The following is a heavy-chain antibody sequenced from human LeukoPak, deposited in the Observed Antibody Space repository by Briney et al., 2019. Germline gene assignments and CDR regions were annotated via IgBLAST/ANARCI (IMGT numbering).Heavy chain of an antibody. Sequence: SQTLSLTCTISGDSFSSNSAAWNWIRHSPSRGLKWLGRPYYSSTRYNEYAVSGKTLITVNPDTSKNQFSLQLNSVTPEDTAVYYCARVLAVAGMNAFDIWGQGTMATVSS. CDR3: ARVLAVAGMNAFDI. CDR1: GDSFSSNSAA. J-gene: IGHJ3*02. D-gene: IGHD6-19*01. CDR2: PYYSSTRYN. V-gene: IGHV6-1*01.